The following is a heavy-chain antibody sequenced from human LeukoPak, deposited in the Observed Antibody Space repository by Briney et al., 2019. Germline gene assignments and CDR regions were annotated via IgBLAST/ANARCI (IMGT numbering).Heavy chain of an antibody. J-gene: IGHJ1*01. CDR2: ISWNGGST. V-gene: IGHV3-20*04. CDR3: ARDRGYSYGSGYDN. D-gene: IGHD5-18*01. CDR1: GFTFSSYS. Sequence: GGSLRLSCAASGFTFSSYSMNWVRQPPGKWLEWVSGISWNGGSTVYADSVRGRFTISRDNAKNSLSLQMNSLRADDTALYYCARDRGYSYGSGYDNWGQGTLVSVSS.